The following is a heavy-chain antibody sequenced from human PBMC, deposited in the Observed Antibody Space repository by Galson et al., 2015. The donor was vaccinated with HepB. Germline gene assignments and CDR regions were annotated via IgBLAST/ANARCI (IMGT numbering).Heavy chain of an antibody. Sequence: SLRLSCAASGFTFGSYWMTWVRQAPGKGLEWVANIQQAGSEKYHAGSLKGRFTISRDNAKNSLYLQMNSLRADDTAVYYCARDRRHFNLWSVYYQRGFDYWGQGPLVTVSA. CDR2: IQQAGSEK. V-gene: IGHV3-7*01. CDR3: ARDRRHFNLWSVYYQRGFDY. CDR1: GFTFGSYW. D-gene: IGHD3-3*01. J-gene: IGHJ4*02.